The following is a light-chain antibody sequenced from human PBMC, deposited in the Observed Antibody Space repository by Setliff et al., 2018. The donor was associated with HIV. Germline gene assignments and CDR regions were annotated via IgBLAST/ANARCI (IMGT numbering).Light chain of an antibody. V-gene: IGLV2-23*02. CDR1: SSDVGSYNL. Sequence: ALTQPASVSGSPGQSITISCTGTSSDVGSYNLVSWYQQHPGKAPKLMIYDVSKRPSGVPDRFSGSKSGNTASLTISGLQAEDEADYYCCSYAGSPYYVFGTGTKVTVL. CDR2: DVS. J-gene: IGLJ1*01. CDR3: CSYAGSPYYV.